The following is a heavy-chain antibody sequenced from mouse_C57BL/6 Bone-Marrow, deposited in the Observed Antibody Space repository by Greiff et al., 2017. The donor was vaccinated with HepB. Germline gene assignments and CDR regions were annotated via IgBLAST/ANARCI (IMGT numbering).Heavy chain of an antibody. V-gene: IGHV1-64*01. CDR3: ARPYYSNYDFDY. J-gene: IGHJ2*01. D-gene: IGHD2-5*01. CDR1: GYTFTSYW. CDR2: IHPNSGST. Sequence: VQLQQPGAELVKPGASVKLSCKASGYTFTSYWMNWVKQRPGQGLEWIGMIHPNSGSTNYNEKFKSKATLTVDKSSSTAYMQLSSLTSEDSAVYYCARPYYSNYDFDYWGQGTTLTVSS.